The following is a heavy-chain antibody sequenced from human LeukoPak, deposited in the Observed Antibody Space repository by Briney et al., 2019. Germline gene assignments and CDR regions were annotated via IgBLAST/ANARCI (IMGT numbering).Heavy chain of an antibody. V-gene: IGHV1-18*01. J-gene: IGHJ4*02. CDR2: ISAYNGNT. D-gene: IGHD3-10*01. Sequence: ASVKVSCKASGYTFTSYGISWVRQAPGQGLEWVGWISAYNGNTNYAQKLQGRVTMTTDTSTSTAYMELRSLRFDDTAVYYCARGPRLLWFGEREKFFDYWGQGTLVTVSS. CDR1: GYTFTSYG. CDR3: ARGPRLLWFGEREKFFDY.